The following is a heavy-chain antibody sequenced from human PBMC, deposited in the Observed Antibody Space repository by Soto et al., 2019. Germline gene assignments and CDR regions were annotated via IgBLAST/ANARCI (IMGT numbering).Heavy chain of an antibody. D-gene: IGHD3-16*01. J-gene: IGHJ6*02. CDR3: ARDLPNTFYYYGMDV. V-gene: IGHV1-69*13. CDR1: GGTFSSYA. Sequence: ASVKVSCKASGGTFSSYAISWVRQPPGQGLEWMGGIIPIFGTANDAQKFQGRVTITADESTSTVYMELSSLSSEDTAVYYCARDLPNTFYYYGMDVWGRGTTLTVSS. CDR2: IIPIFGTA.